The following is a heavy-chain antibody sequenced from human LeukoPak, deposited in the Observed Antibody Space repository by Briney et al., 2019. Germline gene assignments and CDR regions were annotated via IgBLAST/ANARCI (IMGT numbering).Heavy chain of an antibody. J-gene: IGHJ4*02. V-gene: IGHV4-39*07. D-gene: IGHD6-19*01. CDR3: ARSSGNYWLFDY. CDR1: GGSISSSCYY. CDR2: IYYSGTT. Sequence: PSETLSLTCTVSGGSISSSCYYWGWIRQSPGKGLEWIASIYYSGTTYYNPSLKSRVSMSVESPKNQFSLNLSSVTAADTAIYFCARSSGNYWLFDYWGQGALVTVSS.